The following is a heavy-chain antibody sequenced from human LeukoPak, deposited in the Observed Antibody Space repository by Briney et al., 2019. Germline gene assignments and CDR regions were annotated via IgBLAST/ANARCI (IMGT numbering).Heavy chain of an antibody. D-gene: IGHD2-15*01. Sequence: SQTLSLTCTVSGGSISSGDYYWSWIRQPPGKGLEWIGYIYYSGSTYYNPSLKSRVTISVDTSKNQFSLKLSSVTAADTAVYYCARQGAYCSGGSCYHQWGQGTLVTVSS. V-gene: IGHV4-30-4*01. CDR2: IYYSGST. CDR3: ARQGAYCSGGSCYHQ. J-gene: IGHJ4*02. CDR1: GGSISSGDYY.